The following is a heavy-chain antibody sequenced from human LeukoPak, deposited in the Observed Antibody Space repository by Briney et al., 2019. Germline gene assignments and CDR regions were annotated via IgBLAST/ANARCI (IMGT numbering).Heavy chain of an antibody. CDR2: IGGTSGGT. J-gene: IGHJ4*02. D-gene: IGHD6-19*01. CDR1: GFTFSNYT. V-gene: IGHV3-23*01. CDR3: AKDRGGASGWSSDS. Sequence: GGPLRLSCGASGFTFSNYTMSWVRQAPGQGLEWVSAIGGTSGGTYYADSVKGRFTISRDNFKNMLYLQMNSLRAEDTAVYYCAKDRGGASGWSSDSWGQGTLVTVSS.